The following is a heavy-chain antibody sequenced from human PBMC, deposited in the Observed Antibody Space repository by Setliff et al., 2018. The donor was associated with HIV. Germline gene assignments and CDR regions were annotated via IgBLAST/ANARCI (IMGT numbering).Heavy chain of an antibody. D-gene: IGHD5-12*01. Sequence: PSETLSLTCTVSGVSITNGTFYWNWIRQPAGKGLEWIGRIAKTGSTNYNPSLKSRLTISMDTSKNQFSLKLNSVTAADTAVYYCARDFKRYNSPCRFDPWGLGTLVTVSS. J-gene: IGHJ5*02. CDR2: IAKTGST. V-gene: IGHV4-61*02. CDR3: ARDFKRYNSPCRFDP. CDR1: GVSITNGTFY.